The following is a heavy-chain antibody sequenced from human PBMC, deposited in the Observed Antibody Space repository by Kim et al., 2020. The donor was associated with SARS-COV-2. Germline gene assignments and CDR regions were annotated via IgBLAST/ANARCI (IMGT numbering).Heavy chain of an antibody. CDR3: ARDSLRAQLYYYYGMDV. Sequence: GKGRFTISRDNSKNTLYLQMNSLRAEDTAVYYCARDSLRAQLYYYYGMDVWGQGTTVTVSS. J-gene: IGHJ6*02. D-gene: IGHD1-1*01. V-gene: IGHV3-30*01.